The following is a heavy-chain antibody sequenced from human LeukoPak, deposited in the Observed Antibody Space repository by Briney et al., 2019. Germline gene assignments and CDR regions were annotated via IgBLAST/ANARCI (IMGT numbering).Heavy chain of an antibody. CDR1: GFTFSSYW. CDR3: ARSERNSLIAAAGEGFDY. CDR2: IKQDGSEK. D-gene: IGHD6-13*01. V-gene: IGHV3-7*01. J-gene: IGHJ4*02. Sequence: GGSLRLSCAASGFTFSSYWMNWVRQAPGKGLEWVANIKQDGSEKYYVDSVKGRFTISRDNAKNSLYLQMNSLRAEDTAVYYCARSERNSLIAAAGEGFDYWGQGTLVTVSS.